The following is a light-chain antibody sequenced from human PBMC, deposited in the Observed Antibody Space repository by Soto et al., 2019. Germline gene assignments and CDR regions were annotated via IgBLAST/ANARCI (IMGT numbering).Light chain of an antibody. Sequence: QSVLTQPASVSGSPGQSITISCTGTSSDVGSYDLVSWYQQHPGKAPQLIICEGNKRPSGVSNRFSGSKSGNTASLTISGLQAEDGADYYCCSFADHYTYVFGTGTKVTV. CDR2: EGN. J-gene: IGLJ1*01. CDR3: CSFADHYTYV. V-gene: IGLV2-23*01. CDR1: SSDVGSYDL.